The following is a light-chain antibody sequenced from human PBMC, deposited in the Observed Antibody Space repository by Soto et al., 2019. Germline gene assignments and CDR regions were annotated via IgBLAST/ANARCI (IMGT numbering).Light chain of an antibody. CDR1: QGISSY. CDR2: AAS. J-gene: IGKJ1*01. Sequence: AIRRTQSPSSVSASTGYSVTITCRASQGISSYLAWYQQKPGKAPKLLIYAASTLQSGVPSRFSGSGSGTDFTLTISCLQYEDFATYFCQQANSFPWTFGQGTKVDIK. V-gene: IGKV1-8*01. CDR3: QQANSFPWT.